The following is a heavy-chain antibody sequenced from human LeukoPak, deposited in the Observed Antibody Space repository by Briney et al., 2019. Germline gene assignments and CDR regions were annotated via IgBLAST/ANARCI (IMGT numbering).Heavy chain of an antibody. V-gene: IGHV3-21*04. CDR3: ATFRRVGLRLGELSFADI. Sequence: PGGSLRLSCAASGFTFSSYSMNWVRQAPGKGLEWVSSISSSSYIYYADSVKGRFTISRDNSKNTLYLQMNSLRAEDTAVYYCATFRRVGLRLGELSFADIWGQGTMVTVSS. D-gene: IGHD3-16*02. CDR1: GFTFSSYS. CDR2: ISSSSYI. J-gene: IGHJ3*02.